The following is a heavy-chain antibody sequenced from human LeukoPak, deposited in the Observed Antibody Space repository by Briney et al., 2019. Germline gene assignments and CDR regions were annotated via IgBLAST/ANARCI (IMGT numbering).Heavy chain of an antibody. CDR1: GFTFSSYA. J-gene: IGHJ4*02. CDR3: ARERDSSGWYDY. V-gene: IGHV3-30-3*01. Sequence: PGGSLRLSCAASGFTFSSYAMHWVRQAPGKGLEWVAVISYDGSNKYYADSMKGRFTISRDNSKNTLYLQMNSLRAEDTAVYYCARERDSSGWYDYWGQGTLVTVSS. CDR2: ISYDGSNK. D-gene: IGHD6-19*01.